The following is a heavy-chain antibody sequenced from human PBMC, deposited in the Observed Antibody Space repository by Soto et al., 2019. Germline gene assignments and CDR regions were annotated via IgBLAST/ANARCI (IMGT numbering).Heavy chain of an antibody. CDR1: GFTFSSYG. J-gene: IGHJ3*02. V-gene: IGHV3-30*18. Sequence: QVQMVESGGGVVHPGRSLRLSCAASGFTFSSYGMHWVRQAPGKGLEWVAVISYDGSNKYYADSVKGRFTISRDNSKNTLYLQMNSLRAEDTAVYYCAKNGGGDWEDAFDIWGQGTMVTVSS. CDR3: AKNGGGDWEDAFDI. CDR2: ISYDGSNK. D-gene: IGHD2-21*02.